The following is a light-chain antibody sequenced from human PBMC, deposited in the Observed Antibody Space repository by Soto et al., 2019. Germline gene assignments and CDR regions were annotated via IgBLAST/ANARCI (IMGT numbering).Light chain of an antibody. CDR3: SSYSSSSTLDV. J-gene: IGLJ1*01. CDR2: DVS. V-gene: IGLV2-14*01. CDR1: SSDVGGYNY. Sequence: QSALTQPASVSGSPGQSIAISCTGTSSDVGGYNYVSWYQQHPGRAPKLMIYDVSNRPSGISNRFSGSKSGNTASLTISGRQDEDEADYYCSSYSSSSTLDVFGSGTKLTVL.